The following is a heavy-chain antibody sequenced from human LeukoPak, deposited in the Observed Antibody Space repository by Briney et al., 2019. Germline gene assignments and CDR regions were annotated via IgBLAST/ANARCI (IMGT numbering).Heavy chain of an antibody. Sequence: SETLSLTCAVYGGSFSGYYWSWIRQPPGKGLEWIGEINHGGSSNYNPSLKSRVKIIVGYYKNQFSLKLSSLTAADTAVYYCARTGLSSGWYGAHNWFDPWGQGTLVTVSS. V-gene: IGHV4-34*01. J-gene: IGHJ5*02. CDR3: ARTGLSSGWYGAHNWFDP. CDR2: INHGGSS. CDR1: GGSFSGYY. D-gene: IGHD6-19*01.